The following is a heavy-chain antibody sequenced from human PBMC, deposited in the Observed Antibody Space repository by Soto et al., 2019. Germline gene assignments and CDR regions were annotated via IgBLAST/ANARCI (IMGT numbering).Heavy chain of an antibody. J-gene: IGHJ5*02. CDR1: GGSISSGFYS. V-gene: IGHV4-30-2*01. CDR3: ARGSDGVWNWFDP. CDR2: IYNSGNT. D-gene: IGHD2-21*02. Sequence: PSETLSLSCGVSGGSISSGFYSWSWIRQPPGQGLEWIGYIYNSGNTYYNPSLMSRVTISVDRSQNHFSLKLTSVTAADTAVYYCARGSDGVWNWFDPWGQGTQVTVSS.